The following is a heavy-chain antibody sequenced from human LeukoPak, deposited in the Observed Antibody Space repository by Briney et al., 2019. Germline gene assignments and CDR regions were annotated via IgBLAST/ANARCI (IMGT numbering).Heavy chain of an antibody. CDR3: ATGVNHYYYGMDV. CDR2: FDPEDGET. D-gene: IGHD2-21*01. V-gene: IGHV1-24*01. CDR1: GYTLTELS. J-gene: IGHJ6*04. Sequence: ASVNVSSTVSGYTLTELSMHWVRQAPGKGREWMGGFDPEDGETIYAQTFQGRVTMTEDTSTDTAYMELSSLRSEDTAVYYCATGVNHYYYGMDVWGKGTTVTVSS.